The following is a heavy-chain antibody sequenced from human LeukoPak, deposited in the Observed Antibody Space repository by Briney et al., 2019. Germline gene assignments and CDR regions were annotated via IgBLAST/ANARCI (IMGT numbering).Heavy chain of an antibody. Sequence: GGSLRLSCAASGFTFSSYWMHWVRQAPGKGLVWVSRINSDGSSTSYADSVKGRFTISRDNAKNTLYLQMNSLRAEDTAVYYCARDGRAVAGFYYFDYWGQGPWSPSPQ. CDR2: INSDGSST. J-gene: IGHJ4*02. D-gene: IGHD6-19*01. V-gene: IGHV3-74*01. CDR1: GFTFSSYW. CDR3: ARDGRAVAGFYYFDY.